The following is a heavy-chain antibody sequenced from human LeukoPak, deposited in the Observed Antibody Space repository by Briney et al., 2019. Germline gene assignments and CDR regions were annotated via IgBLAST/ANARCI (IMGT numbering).Heavy chain of an antibody. Sequence: GGSLRLSCAASGFTFSNYAMSWVCQAPGKGLEWVSAITGSDFITYYADSVKGRFTISRDNYKNTLYLQMNSLRAEDTAVYYCAKWGDYDVLTGYYDPDYWGQGTLVTVSS. CDR1: GFTFSNYA. J-gene: IGHJ4*02. CDR3: AKWGDYDVLTGYYDPDY. D-gene: IGHD3-9*01. V-gene: IGHV3-23*01. CDR2: ITGSDFIT.